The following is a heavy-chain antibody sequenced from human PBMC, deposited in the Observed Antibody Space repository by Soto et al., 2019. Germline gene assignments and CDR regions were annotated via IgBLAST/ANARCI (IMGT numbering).Heavy chain of an antibody. V-gene: IGHV3-30-3*01. Sequence: GGSLRLSCAASGFTFSSYAMHWVRQAPGKGLEWVAVISYDGSNKYYADSVKGRFTISRDNSKNTLYLQMNSLRAEDTAVYYCARDRNLYCSGGSCYYYGMDVWGQGTTVTVSS. CDR3: ARDRNLYCSGGSCYYYGMDV. CDR2: ISYDGSNK. CDR1: GFTFSSYA. J-gene: IGHJ6*02. D-gene: IGHD2-15*01.